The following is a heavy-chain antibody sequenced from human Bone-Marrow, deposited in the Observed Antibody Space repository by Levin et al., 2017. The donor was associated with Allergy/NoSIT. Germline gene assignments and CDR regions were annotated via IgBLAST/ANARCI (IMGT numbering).Heavy chain of an antibody. V-gene: IGHV3-13*01. CDR1: GFTFSTYD. J-gene: IGHJ4*02. CDR2: IGTAGDT. D-gene: IGHD5-12*01. Sequence: TGGSLRLSCAASGFTFSTYDIHWVRQVTGKGLEWVSAIGTAGDTYYAGSVKGRFTISRENAKNSLYLQMNDLRAGDTALYYCAREGLYGGYDIWGQGSLVTVSS. CDR3: AREGLYGGYDI.